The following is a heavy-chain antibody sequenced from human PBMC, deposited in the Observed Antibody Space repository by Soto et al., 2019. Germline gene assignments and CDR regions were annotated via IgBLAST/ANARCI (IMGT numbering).Heavy chain of an antibody. V-gene: IGHV4-59*08. Sequence: SETLSLTCSVSGDSISSYYWSWIRQPPGKGLEWIGYIYYSGSTNYNPSLKSQVTISVDTSKNQFSLKLSSVTAADTAVYYCATHAGSGSHRRSFDYWGQGTLVTVSS. J-gene: IGHJ4*02. D-gene: IGHD3-10*01. CDR2: IYYSGST. CDR3: ATHAGSGSHRRSFDY. CDR1: GDSISSYY.